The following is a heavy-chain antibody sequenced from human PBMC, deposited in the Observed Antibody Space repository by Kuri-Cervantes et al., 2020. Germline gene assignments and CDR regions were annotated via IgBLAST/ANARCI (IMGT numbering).Heavy chain of an antibody. V-gene: IGHV3-9*01. CDR3: ARGTLDV. Sequence: GGSLRLSCAASGFTFDDYAMHWVRQAPGKGLEWVSRISWNSGSIGYADSVKGRFTISRDNAKNSLYLQMNSLRVEDTAVYYCARGTLDVWGKGTTVTVSS. J-gene: IGHJ6*04. CDR2: ISWNSGSI. CDR1: GFTFDDYA.